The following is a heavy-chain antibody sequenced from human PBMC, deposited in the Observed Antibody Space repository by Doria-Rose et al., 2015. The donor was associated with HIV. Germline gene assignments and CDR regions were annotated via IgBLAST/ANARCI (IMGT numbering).Heavy chain of an antibody. CDR3: ARIKSSRWYHKYYFDF. V-gene: IGHV2-26*01. Sequence: QITLKESGPVLVKPTETLTLTCTVSGVSLSSPGMGVSWIRQPPGKALERLANIFSDDETSYKSSLKSRLTISRCTSKSQVVLTMTDMDPVDTATYYCARIKSSRWYHKYYFDFWGQGTLVIVSA. CDR2: IFSDDET. CDR1: GVSLSSPGMG. J-gene: IGHJ4*02. D-gene: IGHD6-13*01.